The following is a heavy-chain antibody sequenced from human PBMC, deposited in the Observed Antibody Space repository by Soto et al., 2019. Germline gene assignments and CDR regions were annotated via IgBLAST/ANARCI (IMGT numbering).Heavy chain of an antibody. CDR1: GGAFSGYH. Sequence: SETLSLTCAVYGGAFSGYHWSCIRQPPGKGLEWIGEINHSGSTNYNPSLKSRVTISVDTSKNQFSLKLSSVTAADTAVYYCARDGITMVREDAFDIWGQGTMVT. CDR3: ARDGITMVREDAFDI. J-gene: IGHJ3*02. V-gene: IGHV4-34*01. CDR2: INHSGST. D-gene: IGHD3-10*01.